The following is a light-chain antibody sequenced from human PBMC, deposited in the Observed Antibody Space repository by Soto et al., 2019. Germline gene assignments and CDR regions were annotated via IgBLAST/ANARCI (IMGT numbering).Light chain of an antibody. CDR2: AAS. CDR1: QGISSY. Sequence: GAIVTITCRASQGISSYLAWYQQKPGKAPKLLIYAASTLQSGVPSRFSGSGSGTEFTLTISSLQPDDFATYYCQHYNSYSEAFGQGTKVDIK. V-gene: IGKV1-9*01. J-gene: IGKJ1*01. CDR3: QHYNSYSEA.